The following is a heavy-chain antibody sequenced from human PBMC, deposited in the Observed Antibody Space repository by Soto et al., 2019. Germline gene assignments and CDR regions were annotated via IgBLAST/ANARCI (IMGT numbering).Heavy chain of an antibody. J-gene: IGHJ4*02. CDR2: IYYSGST. CDR3: ASGVSSSWCTYFDF. V-gene: IGHV4-30-4*01. Sequence: SETLSLTCTVSGGSISSGDYYWSWIRQPPGKGLEWIGYIYYSGSTYYNPSLRSRVTISVDTSKNQFSLKLSSVTAADTAVYYCASGVSSSWCTYFDFWGQGILVTVAS. D-gene: IGHD6-13*01. CDR1: GGSISSGDYY.